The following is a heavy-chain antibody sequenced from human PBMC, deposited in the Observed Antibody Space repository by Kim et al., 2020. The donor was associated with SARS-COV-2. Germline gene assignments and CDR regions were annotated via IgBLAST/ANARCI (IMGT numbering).Heavy chain of an antibody. V-gene: IGHV3-21*01. CDR2: ISSSSSYI. D-gene: IGHD6-13*01. CDR1: GFTFSSYS. J-gene: IGHJ6*02. Sequence: GGSLRLSCAASGFTFSSYSMNWVRQAPGKGLEWVSSISSSSSYIYYADSVKGRFTISRDNAKNSLYLQMNSLRAEDTAVYYCARDIMLDSSSLYYYYYYGMDVWGQGTTVTVSS. CDR3: ARDIMLDSSSLYYYYYYGMDV.